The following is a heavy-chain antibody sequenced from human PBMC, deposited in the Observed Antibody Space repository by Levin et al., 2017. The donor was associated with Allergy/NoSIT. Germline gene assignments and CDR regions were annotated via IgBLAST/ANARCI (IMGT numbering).Heavy chain of an antibody. CDR1: GFTFSSYG. D-gene: IGHD6-19*01. V-gene: IGHV3-30*18. J-gene: IGHJ4*02. CDR2: ISYDGSTD. CDR3: AKSFYSSGWYRNYFDY. Sequence: GGSLRLSCAASGFTFSSYGMHWVRQAPGKGLEWVAIISYDGSTDYYADSVKGRFTISKDNSENTLYLQMNSLRTEDTAIYYCAKSFYSSGWYRNYFDYWGQGTLVTVSS.